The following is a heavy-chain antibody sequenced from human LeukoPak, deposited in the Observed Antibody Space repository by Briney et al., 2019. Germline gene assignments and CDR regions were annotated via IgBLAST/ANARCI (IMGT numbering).Heavy chain of an antibody. D-gene: IGHD2-21*02. V-gene: IGHV3-11*04. Sequence: GGSLRLSCAASGFTFSDYYMSWIRQAPGKGLEWVAYISNSGSTMYYADSVKGRFTISRDNAKNSLSLQMNSLRAEDTAVYYCVRASHIVVVTGIPQGYYYYMDVWGKGTTVTVSS. CDR2: ISNSGSTM. CDR1: GFTFSDYY. CDR3: VRASHIVVVTGIPQGYYYYMDV. J-gene: IGHJ6*03.